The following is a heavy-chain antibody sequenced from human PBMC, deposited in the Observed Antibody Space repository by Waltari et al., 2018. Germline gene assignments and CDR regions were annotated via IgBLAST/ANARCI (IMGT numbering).Heavy chain of an antibody. V-gene: IGHV1-69*02. CDR2: SIPILGIA. D-gene: IGHD6-19*01. CDR1: GGTFSSYT. J-gene: IGHJ4*02. CDR3: ARSGYSVAVATLFDY. Sequence: QVQLVQSGAEVKKPGSSVKVSCKASGGTFSSYTISWVRQDPGQGLEWLGRSIPILGIANYAQKFQGRVTITADKSTSTAYMELSSLRSEDTAVYYCARSGYSVAVATLFDYWGQGTLVTVSS.